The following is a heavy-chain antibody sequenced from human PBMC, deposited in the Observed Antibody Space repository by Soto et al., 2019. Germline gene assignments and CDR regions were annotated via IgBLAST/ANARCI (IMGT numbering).Heavy chain of an antibody. D-gene: IGHD1-26*01. CDR1: GGSISSYY. CDR2: IYYSGST. Sequence: SETLSLTCTVSGGSISSYYWSWIRQPPGKGLEWIGYIYYSGSTNYNPSLKGRVTISVDTSKNQFSLKLSSVTAADTAVYYCARSRSGRLDYGGQGTLVTVSS. CDR3: ARSRSGRLDY. J-gene: IGHJ4*02. V-gene: IGHV4-59*08.